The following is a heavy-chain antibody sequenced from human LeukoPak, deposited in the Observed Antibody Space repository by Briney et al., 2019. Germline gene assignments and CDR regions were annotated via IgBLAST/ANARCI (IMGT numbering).Heavy chain of an antibody. D-gene: IGHD2-15*01. V-gene: IGHV1-18*01. CDR3: ARDRGGYCSGGSCYTWSFDY. J-gene: IGHJ4*02. CDR1: GYTFTSYH. Sequence: ASVKVSCKASGYTFTSYHISWVRQAPGQGLEWMGWVSAYNGDTNYAQKLQGRVTMTTDTSTSTAYMELRSLRSDDTAVYYCARDRGGYCSGGSCYTWSFDYWGQGTLVTVSS. CDR2: VSAYNGDT.